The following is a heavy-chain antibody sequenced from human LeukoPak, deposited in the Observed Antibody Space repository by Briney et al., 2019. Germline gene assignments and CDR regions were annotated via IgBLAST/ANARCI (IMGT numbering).Heavy chain of an antibody. Sequence: QAGGSLRLSCAASGFTFSSYWMSWVRQAPGKGLEWVANIKQDGSEKYYVDSVKGRFTISRDNAKNSLYLQMNSLRAEDTAVYYCARDQGYDFRSGYYTGTEYFQHWGQGTLVTVSS. V-gene: IGHV3-7*01. CDR3: ARDQGYDFRSGYYTGTEYFQH. D-gene: IGHD3-3*01. CDR2: IKQDGSEK. CDR1: GFTFSSYW. J-gene: IGHJ1*01.